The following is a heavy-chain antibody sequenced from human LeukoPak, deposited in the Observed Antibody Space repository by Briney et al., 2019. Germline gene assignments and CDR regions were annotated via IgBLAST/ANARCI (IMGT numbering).Heavy chain of an antibody. V-gene: IGHV3-30*02. CDR3: AKDGGGYYPYYYYYMDV. CDR2: IRFDGSNN. J-gene: IGHJ6*03. D-gene: IGHD3-22*01. CDR1: GFTFNSYG. Sequence: PGGSLRLSCAASGFTFNSYGIHWVRQAPGKGLEWVAFIRFDGSNNYYADSVKGRFTISRDNSKNTLYLQMNSLRAEDTAVYYCAKDGGGYYPYYYYYMDVWGKGTTVTIS.